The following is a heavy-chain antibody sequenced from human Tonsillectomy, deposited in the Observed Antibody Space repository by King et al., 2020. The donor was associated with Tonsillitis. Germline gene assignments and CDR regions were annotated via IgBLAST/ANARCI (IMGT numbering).Heavy chain of an antibody. CDR2: INPNSGDT. D-gene: IGHD1-26*01. V-gene: IGHV1-2*02. J-gene: IGHJ6*02. CDR1: GYTFTDYN. CDR3: ARGRVKVVPTLYYYAPDV. Sequence: VQLVQSGAEVKKPGASVKVSCKASGYTFTDYNIHWVRQAPGQGLQWVGWINPNSGDTNCTQMLQGRVTMTRDTSSSTPYMELTRLSSDDTAVYYCARGRVKVVPTLYYYAPDVWGQGTAGTVSS.